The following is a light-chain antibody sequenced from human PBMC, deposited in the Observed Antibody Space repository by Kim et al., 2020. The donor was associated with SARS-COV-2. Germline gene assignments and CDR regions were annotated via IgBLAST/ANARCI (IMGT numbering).Light chain of an antibody. Sequence: QAVVTQPPSVSAAPGQKVTISCSGRSFNIGNNYVSWYQQFPGTAPKLLIYDNNERPSGIPDRFSGSKSGTSATLGITGLQTGDEADYYCGTWDSSLTAVVFGGGTQLTVL. V-gene: IGLV1-51*01. CDR2: DNN. CDR1: SFNIGNNY. J-gene: IGLJ2*01. CDR3: GTWDSSLTAVV.